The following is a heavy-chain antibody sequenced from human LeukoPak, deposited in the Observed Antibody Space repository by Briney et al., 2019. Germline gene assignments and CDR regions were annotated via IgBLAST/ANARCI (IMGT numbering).Heavy chain of an antibody. Sequence: NPSETLSLTCTVSGGSISSGTYYWGWIRQPPGKGLEWIGSIYHSGSTYYNPSLKSRVTISVDTSKNQFSLRLSSLTAADTALYYCARDRKYYYHMDVWGKGTTVTVSS. CDR2: IYHSGST. CDR1: GGSISSGTYY. CDR3: ARDRKYYYHMDV. D-gene: IGHD1-14*01. V-gene: IGHV4-39*07. J-gene: IGHJ6*03.